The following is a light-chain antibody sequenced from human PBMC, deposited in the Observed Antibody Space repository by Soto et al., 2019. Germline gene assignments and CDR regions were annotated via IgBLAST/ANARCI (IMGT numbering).Light chain of an antibody. V-gene: IGLV2-23*02. J-gene: IGLJ1*01. CDR2: EVS. CDR3: CSYAGSSLNYV. CDR1: SSDVGSYNL. Sequence: QSALTQPASVSGSPGQSITISCTGTSSDVGSYNLVSWYQQHPGKAPKLMIYEVSKRPSGVSNRFSGSKSGNTASLTISGLQAEDEADYYCCSYAGSSLNYVFGTGTKLTVL.